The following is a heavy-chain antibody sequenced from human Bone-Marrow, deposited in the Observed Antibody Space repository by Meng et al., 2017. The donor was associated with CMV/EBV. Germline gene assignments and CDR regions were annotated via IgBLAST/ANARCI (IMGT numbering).Heavy chain of an antibody. CDR3: AREGYDSSGYYSRPFDY. CDR1: GFTFSSYE. J-gene: IGHJ4*02. CDR2: ISSSGSTI. Sequence: GGSLRLSCAASGFTFSSYEMNWVRQAPGKGLEWVSYISSSGSTIYYADSVKGRFTIPRDNAKNSLYLQMNSLRAEDTAVYYCAREGYDSSGYYSRPFDYWGQGTLVTVSS. V-gene: IGHV3-48*03. D-gene: IGHD3-22*01.